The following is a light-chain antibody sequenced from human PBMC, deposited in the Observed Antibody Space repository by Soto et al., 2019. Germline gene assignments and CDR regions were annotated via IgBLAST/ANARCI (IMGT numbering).Light chain of an antibody. Sequence: EIVLTQSPATLSLSPGERATLSCRASQSVTTYFAWYQQKPGQAPRLLIYDAFKRATGIPARFSGSGSGTDFTLTISSLEPEDFAVYYCQQRSNWPITFGQGTRLEMK. CDR1: QSVTTY. V-gene: IGKV3-11*01. CDR2: DAF. J-gene: IGKJ5*01. CDR3: QQRSNWPIT.